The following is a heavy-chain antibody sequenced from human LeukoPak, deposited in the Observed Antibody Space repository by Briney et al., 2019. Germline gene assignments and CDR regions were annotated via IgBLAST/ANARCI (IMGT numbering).Heavy chain of an antibody. J-gene: IGHJ4*02. CDR1: GYPLTTYY. V-gene: IGHV1-46*01. Sequence: GASVKVSCKASGYPLTTYYMHWVRQAPGQGLEWVGIINPSGGSTNYAQKFQGRVTMTRDTSTSTVYMELSSLRSEDTAVYYCARESMIARERKFDFWGQGTLDTVSS. CDR2: INPSGGST. CDR3: ARESMIARERKFDF. D-gene: IGHD3-16*01.